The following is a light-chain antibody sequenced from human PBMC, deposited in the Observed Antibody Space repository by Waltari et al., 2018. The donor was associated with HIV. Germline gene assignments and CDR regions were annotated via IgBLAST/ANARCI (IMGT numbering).Light chain of an antibody. Sequence: QTVVTQEPSFSVSPGGTVTLTCGLSSGSVSTSHCPSGYQQTPGRSPRTLSYSTDTRSSGVPDRCPGSILGRKSALTVTGAQAEDEADYYGSLYMSGGMWVVGGGTKLTVL. J-gene: IGLJ3*02. CDR1: SGSVSTSHC. V-gene: IGLV8-61*01. CDR2: STD. CDR3: SLYMSGGMWV.